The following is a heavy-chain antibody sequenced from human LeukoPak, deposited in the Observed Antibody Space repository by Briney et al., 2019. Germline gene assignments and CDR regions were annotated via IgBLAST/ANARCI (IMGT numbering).Heavy chain of an antibody. J-gene: IGHJ4*02. V-gene: IGHV3-30*04. CDR3: ARDLKTAMDYFDY. CDR1: GFTFSTYS. Sequence: GGSLRLSCAASGFTFSTYSMHWVRQAPGKGLEWVAIISYDGSKKYYADSVKGRFTISRDNSKNTLFLQMNSLRPEDTAVYYCARDLKTAMDYFDYWGQGALVTVSS. CDR2: ISYDGSKK. D-gene: IGHD2-2*01.